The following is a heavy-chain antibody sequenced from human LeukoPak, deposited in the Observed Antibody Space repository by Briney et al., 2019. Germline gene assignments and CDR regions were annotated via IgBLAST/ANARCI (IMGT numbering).Heavy chain of an antibody. V-gene: IGHV1-18*01. CDR2: ISGYNGDT. Sequence: ASVKVSCKASGYTFTSYGITWVRQAPGQGLEWMGWISGYNGDTNLAQSLQGRVTMTTDTSTSTAYMELRSLTSDDTAIYYCARAPTTRWSRWFDPWGQGTLVTVSS. J-gene: IGHJ5*02. D-gene: IGHD6-13*01. CDR1: GYTFTSYG. CDR3: ARAPTTRWSRWFDP.